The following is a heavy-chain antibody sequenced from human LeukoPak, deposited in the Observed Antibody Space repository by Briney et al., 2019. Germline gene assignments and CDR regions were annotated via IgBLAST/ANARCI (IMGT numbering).Heavy chain of an antibody. CDR1: GGTFSSYA. J-gene: IGHJ4*02. CDR3: ARVPFQHDYFDY. V-gene: IGHV1-69*05. D-gene: IGHD2-2*01. CDR2: IIPIFGTA. Sequence: GSSVKVSCKASGGTFSSYAISWVRQAPGQGLEWMGGIIPIFGTANYAQKFQGRVTITTDESTSTAYMELRSLRSDDTAVYYCARVPFQHDYFDYWGQGTLVIVSS.